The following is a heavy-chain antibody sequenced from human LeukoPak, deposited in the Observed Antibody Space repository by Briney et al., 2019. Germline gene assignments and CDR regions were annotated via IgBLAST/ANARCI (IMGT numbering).Heavy chain of an antibody. Sequence: SETLSLTCTVSGGSISSSKYYWGWIRQPPGKGLEGIGSIYYSGSSYYNPSIKRRVTISVATSKDQFSLKLSSVTAADTAVYYCARLPEYPDYWGQGTLVTVSS. V-gene: IGHV4-39*01. J-gene: IGHJ4*02. D-gene: IGHD2/OR15-2a*01. CDR2: IYYSGSS. CDR3: ARLPEYPDY. CDR1: GGSISSSKYY.